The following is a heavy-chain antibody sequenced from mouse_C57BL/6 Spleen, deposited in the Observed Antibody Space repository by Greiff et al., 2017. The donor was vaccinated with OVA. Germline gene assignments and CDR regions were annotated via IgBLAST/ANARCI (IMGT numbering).Heavy chain of an antibody. Sequence: EVKLMESGGGLVKPGGSLKLSCAASGFTFSDYGMHWVRQAPEKGLEWVAYISSGSSTIYYADTVKGRFTISRDNAKNTLFLQMTSLRSEDTAMYYCAKYGSSPYYYAMYYWGQGTSVTVSS. V-gene: IGHV5-17*01. CDR1: GFTFSDYG. D-gene: IGHD1-1*01. CDR3: AKYGSSPYYYAMYY. CDR2: ISSGSSTI. J-gene: IGHJ4*01.